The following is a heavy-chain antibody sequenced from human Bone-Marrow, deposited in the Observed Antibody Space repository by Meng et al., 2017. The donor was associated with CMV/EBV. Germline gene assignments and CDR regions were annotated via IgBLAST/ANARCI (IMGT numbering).Heavy chain of an antibody. V-gene: IGHV3-74*01. CDR3: ASYVGAGASPSLGH. D-gene: IGHD3-16*01. CDR1: GFTFSSSW. CDR2: IDSDGSTT. J-gene: IGHJ4*02. Sequence: GGSLRLSCEASGFTFSSSWMHWVRQVPGKGLVWVSRIDSDGSTTDYADSVKGRFTIFRDNDKNTVYLRMNSLSAEDTVVSCCASYVGAGASPSLGHWGQGTLVTVSS.